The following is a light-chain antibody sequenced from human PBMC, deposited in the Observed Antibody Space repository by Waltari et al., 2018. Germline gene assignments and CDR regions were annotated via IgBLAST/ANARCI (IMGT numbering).Light chain of an antibody. Sequence: QLVLTQSPSASASLGASVKLTCTLSSGHSTNVIAWLQKRPEKGPRYLMKVNSDGSHNKGDEMPDRFSGSSAGAERYLTISSLQSEDEADYYCQTWGHGTWVFGGGTKLTVL. CDR1: SGHSTNV. CDR2: VNSDGSH. CDR3: QTWGHGTWV. V-gene: IGLV4-69*01. J-gene: IGLJ3*02.